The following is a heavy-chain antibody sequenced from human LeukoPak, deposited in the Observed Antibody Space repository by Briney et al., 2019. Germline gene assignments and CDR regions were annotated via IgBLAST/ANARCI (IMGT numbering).Heavy chain of an antibody. CDR2: ISTSSTYI. CDR1: GFSFSTYT. CDR3: ARAPDFVVVPTASH. Sequence: GGSLRLSCAASGFSFSTYTMNWVRQAPGKGLEWVSSISTSSTYIYYADSVKGRFTVSRDNAKNSLYLQMSSLRADDTALYYCARAPDFVVVPTASHWGQGTLVTVSS. V-gene: IGHV3-21*01. D-gene: IGHD2-21*01. J-gene: IGHJ4*02.